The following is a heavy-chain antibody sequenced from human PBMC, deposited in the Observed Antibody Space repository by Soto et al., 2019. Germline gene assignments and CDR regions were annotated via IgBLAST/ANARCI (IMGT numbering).Heavy chain of an antibody. J-gene: IGHJ3*01. CDR1: GFSVTSNY. D-gene: IGHD6-19*01. V-gene: IGHV3-53*04. Sequence: EVQLVESGGGLVQPGGSLRLSCAASGFSVTSNYMNWVRQTPGKRLERVSVLYSGVGTYYADSVKGRFTISRDDSKNTLYLQMTSLSADDTAVYYCAKAVASGWNAFDVWGQGTMVTVSS. CDR3: AKAVASGWNAFDV. CDR2: LYSGVGT.